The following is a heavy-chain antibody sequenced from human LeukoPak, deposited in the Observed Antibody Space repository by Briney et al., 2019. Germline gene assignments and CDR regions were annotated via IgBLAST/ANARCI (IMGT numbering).Heavy chain of an antibody. CDR2: IYHSGST. V-gene: IGHV4-59*08. CDR3: ASLSRLRILEWLSRYYFDY. D-gene: IGHD3-3*01. J-gene: IGHJ4*02. CDR1: GGSISTYY. Sequence: SETLSLTCTVSGGSISTYYWSWVRQPPGKGLEWIGSIYHSGSTYYNPSLKSRVTISVDTYKNQFSLKLSSVTAADTAVYYCASLSRLRILEWLSRYYFDYWGQGTLVTVSS.